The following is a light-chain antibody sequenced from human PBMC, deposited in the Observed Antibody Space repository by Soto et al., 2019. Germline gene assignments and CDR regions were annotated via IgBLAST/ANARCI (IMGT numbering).Light chain of an antibody. CDR1: QSVSSH. V-gene: IGKV3-11*01. CDR2: DAS. Sequence: EIVLTQSPGTLSLSPGERVTLSCRASQSVSSHLAWYQQKPGQAPRLLIDDASNRATGIPARFSGSGSGTDFTLTISSLEPEDSAVYYCQQRADWWTFGQGTKVDIK. CDR3: QQRADWWT. J-gene: IGKJ1*01.